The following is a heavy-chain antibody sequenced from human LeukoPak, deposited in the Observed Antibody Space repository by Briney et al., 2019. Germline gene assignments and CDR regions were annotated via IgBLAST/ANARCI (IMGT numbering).Heavy chain of an antibody. D-gene: IGHD6-13*01. CDR1: GGSISSGSYY. CDR3: ASEYSSSWYEGNWFDP. CDR2: IYTSGST. J-gene: IGHJ5*02. V-gene: IGHV4-61*02. Sequence: PSETPSLTCTVSGGSISSGSYYWSWIRQPAGKGLEWIGRIYTSGSTNYNPSLKSRVTISVDTSKNQFSLKLSSVTAADTAVYYCASEYSSSWYEGNWFDPWGQGTLVTVSS.